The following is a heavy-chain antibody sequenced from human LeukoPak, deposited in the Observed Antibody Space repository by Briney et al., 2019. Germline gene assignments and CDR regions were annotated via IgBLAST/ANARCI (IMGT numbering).Heavy chain of an antibody. CDR1: GFTFSSYG. CDR3: AKGELRKRGEIAVPDY. J-gene: IGHJ4*02. Sequence: GGSLRLPCAASGFTFSSYGMHWVRQAPGKGLEWVAVISYDGSNKYYADSVKGRFTISRDNSKNTLYLQMNSLRAEDTAVYYCAKGELRKRGEIAVPDYWGQGTLVTVSS. V-gene: IGHV3-30*18. D-gene: IGHD1-26*01. CDR2: ISYDGSNK.